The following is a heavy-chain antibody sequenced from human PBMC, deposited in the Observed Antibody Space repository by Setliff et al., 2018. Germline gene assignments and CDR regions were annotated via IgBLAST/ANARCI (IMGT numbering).Heavy chain of an antibody. Sequence: PSETLSLTCTVSGGSISSSSYYWGWIRQPPGKGLEWIANIYYSGSTYYSPSLKSRVTISVDTSKNQFSLKLSSVTAADTAVYYCATLLSSWQNWYFDLWGRGTLVTVSS. D-gene: IGHD6-13*01. V-gene: IGHV4-39*01. J-gene: IGHJ2*01. CDR3: ATLLSSWQNWYFDL. CDR2: IYYSGST. CDR1: GGSISSSSYY.